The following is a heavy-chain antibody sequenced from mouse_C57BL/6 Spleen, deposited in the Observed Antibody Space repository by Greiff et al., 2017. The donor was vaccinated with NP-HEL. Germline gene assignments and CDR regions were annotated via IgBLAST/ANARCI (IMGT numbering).Heavy chain of an antibody. J-gene: IGHJ2*01. V-gene: IGHV7-3*01. Sequence: EVQLMESGGGLVQPGGSLSLSCAASGFTFTDYYMSWVRQPPGKALEWLGFIRNKANGYTTEYSASVKGRFTISRDNSQSILYLQMNALRAEDSATYYCARGDGPFDYWGQGTTLTVSS. CDR2: IRNKANGYTT. CDR1: GFTFTDYY. CDR3: ARGDGPFDY. D-gene: IGHD1-1*01.